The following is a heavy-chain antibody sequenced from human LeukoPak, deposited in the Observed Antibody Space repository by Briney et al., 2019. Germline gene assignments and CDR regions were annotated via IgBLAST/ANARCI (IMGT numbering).Heavy chain of an antibody. V-gene: IGHV3-11*04. CDR1: GGSFSDYY. CDR2: ISSSGSTI. Sequence: LSLTCAVYGGSFSDYYMSWIRQAPGKGLEWVSYISSSGSTIYYADSVKGRFTISRDNAKNSLYLQMNSLRAEDTAVYYCARPGEVWFGELIHYYYMDVWGKGTTVTVSS. D-gene: IGHD3-10*01. CDR3: ARPGEVWFGELIHYYYMDV. J-gene: IGHJ6*03.